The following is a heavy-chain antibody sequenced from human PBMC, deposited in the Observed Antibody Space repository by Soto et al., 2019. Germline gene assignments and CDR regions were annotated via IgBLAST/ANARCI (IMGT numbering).Heavy chain of an antibody. CDR2: VSETGTVT. D-gene: IGHD3-16*01. Sequence: GGSLRLSCVASGINLINHAMTWVRQAPGKGLEWVSTVSETGTVTYYADSVKGRFTISRDNSRNTLYLQLNNLRAEDTAVYYCVTGSSGTRGEDFWGPGALVTVSS. CDR1: GINLINHA. J-gene: IGHJ4*02. CDR3: VTGSSGTRGEDF. V-gene: IGHV3-23*01.